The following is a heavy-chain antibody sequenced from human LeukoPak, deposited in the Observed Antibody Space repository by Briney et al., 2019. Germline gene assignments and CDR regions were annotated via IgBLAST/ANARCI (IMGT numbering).Heavy chain of an antibody. D-gene: IGHD5-12*01. CDR2: ISAYNGNT. V-gene: IGHV1-18*01. CDR3: ARDRPYGSGYDPPFDY. Sequence: ASVNVSCQSSGYTFTSYGISWVRQPPGQGLAWMGWISAYNGNTNYAQKLQGRVTMTTDTSTSTAYMELRSLRSDDTAVYYCARDRPYGSGYDPPFDYWGQGTLVTVSS. CDR1: GYTFTSYG. J-gene: IGHJ4*02.